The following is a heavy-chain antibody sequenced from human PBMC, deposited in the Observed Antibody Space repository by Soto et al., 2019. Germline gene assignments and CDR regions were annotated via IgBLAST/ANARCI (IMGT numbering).Heavy chain of an antibody. D-gene: IGHD6-13*01. CDR3: ASHRGIAAAGDFDI. V-gene: IGHV5-10-1*01. CDR2: IDPSDSYT. CDR1: GYSFTSYW. Sequence: GESLKISCKGSGYSFTSYWISWVRQMPGKGLEWMGRIDPSDSYTNYSPSFQGHVTISADESISTAYLQWSSLKASDTAMYYCASHRGIAAAGDFDIWGQGTMVTVSS. J-gene: IGHJ3*02.